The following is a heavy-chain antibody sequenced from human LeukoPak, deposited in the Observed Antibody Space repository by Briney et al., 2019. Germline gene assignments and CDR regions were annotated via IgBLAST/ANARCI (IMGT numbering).Heavy chain of an antibody. J-gene: IGHJ4*02. CDR2: IWYDGSNK. CDR1: GFTFSSYG. Sequence: PGRSLRLSCAASGFTFSSYGMHWVRQAPGKGLEWVAVIWYDGSNKYYADSVKGRFTISRDNSKNTLYLQMNSLRAEDTAVYDCARDRITVAGPVLYYFDYWGQGTLVTVSS. D-gene: IGHD6-19*01. V-gene: IGHV3-33*01. CDR3: ARDRITVAGPVLYYFDY.